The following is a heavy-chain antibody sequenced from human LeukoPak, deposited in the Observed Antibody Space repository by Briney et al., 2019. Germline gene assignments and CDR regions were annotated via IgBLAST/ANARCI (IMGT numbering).Heavy chain of an antibody. D-gene: IGHD3-3*01. CDR1: GYTFTGYY. J-gene: IGHJ3*02. CDR2: INPNSGGT. Sequence: ASVKVSCKASGYTFTGYYIHWLRQAPGQGLEWMGWINPNSGGTNSAQKFQGRVTMTRGTSITTAYMELSSLRSDDTAVYYCARDHDSWSGLYAFDIWGQGTVVSVSA. V-gene: IGHV1-2*02. CDR3: ARDHDSWSGLYAFDI.